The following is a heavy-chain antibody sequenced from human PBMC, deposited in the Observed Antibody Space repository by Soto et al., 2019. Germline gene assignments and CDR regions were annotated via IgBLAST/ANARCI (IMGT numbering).Heavy chain of an antibody. CDR3: ARIDYDILTGPMGY. J-gene: IGHJ4*02. Sequence: QAGGSLRLSCAASGFTLSTYDMHWVRQATGKGLEWVSAISGSGGSTYYADSVKGRFTISRDNSKNTLYLQMNSLRAEDTAVYYCARIDYDILTGPMGYWGQGTLVTVSS. D-gene: IGHD3-9*01. V-gene: IGHV3-23*01. CDR1: GFTLSTYD. CDR2: ISGSGGST.